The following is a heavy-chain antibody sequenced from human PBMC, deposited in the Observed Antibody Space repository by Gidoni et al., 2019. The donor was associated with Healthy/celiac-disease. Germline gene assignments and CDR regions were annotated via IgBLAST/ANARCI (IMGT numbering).Heavy chain of an antibody. CDR3: ARALSKQQPPQWYFDY. Sequence: EVQLVESGGGLTQPGGSLRISCAASGFTVSSNYMRWGRQAPGKGLEWVSVIYSGGSTYYADSVKGRFTISRDNSKNTLYLQMNSLRAEDTAVYYCARALSKQQPPQWYFDYWGQGTLVTVSS. D-gene: IGHD6-13*01. CDR1: GFTVSSNY. J-gene: IGHJ4*02. CDR2: IYSGGST. V-gene: IGHV3-53*01.